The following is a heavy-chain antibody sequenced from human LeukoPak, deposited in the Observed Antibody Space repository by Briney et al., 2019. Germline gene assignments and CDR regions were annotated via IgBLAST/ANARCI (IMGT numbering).Heavy chain of an antibody. CDR1: GGSISSGGYY. Sequence: PSETLSLTCTVSGGSISSGGYYWSWIRQHPGKGLEWIGYIYYSGSTYYNPSLKSRVTISVDTSKNQFSLKLSSVTAADTAVYYCARVLSSVVVPAAILLPQGYYYYYMDVWGKGTTVTVSS. V-gene: IGHV4-31*03. D-gene: IGHD2-2*02. CDR3: ARVLSSVVVPAAILLPQGYYYYYMDV. CDR2: IYYSGST. J-gene: IGHJ6*03.